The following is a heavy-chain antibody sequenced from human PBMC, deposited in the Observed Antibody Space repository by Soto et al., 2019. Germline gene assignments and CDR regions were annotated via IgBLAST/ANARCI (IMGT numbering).Heavy chain of an antibody. Sequence: GGSLRLSCAASGFTFDDYTMHWVRQAPGKGLEWVSLISWDGGSTYYADSVKGRFTISRDNSKNSLYLQMNSLRTEDTALYYCAAVGGAGDYWGQGTLVTVSS. J-gene: IGHJ4*02. D-gene: IGHD6-19*01. CDR1: GFTFDDYT. CDR3: AAVGGAGDY. CDR2: ISWDGGST. V-gene: IGHV3-43*01.